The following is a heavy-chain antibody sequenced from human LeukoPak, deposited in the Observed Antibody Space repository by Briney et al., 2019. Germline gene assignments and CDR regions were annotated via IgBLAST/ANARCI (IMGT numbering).Heavy chain of an antibody. CDR3: ARIRGENTIFGVVIQPYYFDY. J-gene: IGHJ4*02. V-gene: IGHV4-39*01. D-gene: IGHD3-3*01. Sequence: SETLSLTCTVSGGSISSSSYYWGWIRQPPGKGLEWIGETNHSGSTNYNPSLKSRVTISVDTSKNQFSLKLSSVTAADTAVYYCARIRGENTIFGVVIQPYYFDYWGQGTLVTVSS. CDR2: TNHSGST. CDR1: GGSISSSSYY.